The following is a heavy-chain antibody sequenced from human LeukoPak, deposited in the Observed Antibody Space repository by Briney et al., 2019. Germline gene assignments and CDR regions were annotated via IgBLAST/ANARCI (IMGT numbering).Heavy chain of an antibody. D-gene: IGHD3-16*01. CDR2: ISGSGGST. CDR1: GFTFSSYA. CDR3: ARDWGYYYYYGMDV. J-gene: IGHJ6*02. Sequence: GGSLRLSCAASGFTFSSYAMSWVRQAPGKGLEWVSAISGSGGSTYYADSVKGRFTISRDNSKNTLYLQMNSLRAEDTAVYYCARDWGYYYYYGMDVWGQGTTVTVSS. V-gene: IGHV3-23*01.